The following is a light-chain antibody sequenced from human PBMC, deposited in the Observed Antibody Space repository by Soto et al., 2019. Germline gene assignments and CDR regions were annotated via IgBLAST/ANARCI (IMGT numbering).Light chain of an antibody. V-gene: IGKV3-20*01. J-gene: IGKJ5*01. CDR1: ERIYSAY. CDR3: QQYGNSPIT. Sequence: EVVLTQSPGTLSFSRGERATLSCRASERIYSAYLGWYQQKPGQAPRLLIYGTSSRATGIPDRFSGSGSGTDFTLTISRLEPEDFAVYYCQQYGNSPITFGQGTDWRL. CDR2: GTS.